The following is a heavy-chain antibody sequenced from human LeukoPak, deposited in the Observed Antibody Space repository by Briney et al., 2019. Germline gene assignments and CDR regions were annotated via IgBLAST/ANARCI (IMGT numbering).Heavy chain of an antibody. CDR2: INHSGST. CDR3: ASTLYYDSSRDY. V-gene: IGHV4-34*01. D-gene: IGHD3-22*01. CDR1: GGSFSGYY. J-gene: IGHJ4*02. Sequence: SETLSLTCAVYGGSFSGYYWSWIRQPPGKGLEWIGEINHSGSTNYNPSLKSRVTISVDTSKNQFSLKLSSVTAADTAVYYCASTLYYDSSRDYWGQGTLVTVSS.